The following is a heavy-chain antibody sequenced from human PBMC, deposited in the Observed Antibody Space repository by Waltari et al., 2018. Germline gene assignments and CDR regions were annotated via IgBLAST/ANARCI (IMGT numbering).Heavy chain of an antibody. J-gene: IGHJ4*02. CDR1: EYTFTAYY. CDR2: INPDSGDT. V-gene: IGHV1-2*02. D-gene: IGHD3-10*01. Sequence: QIRLVQSGAEVKRPGASVKVSCKGIEYTFTAYYLHWVRRAHGQGLEWLGWINPDSGDTIYAQNFQGRVTMTRDMSISTAYMELTRLRSDDTAIYYCARGGRFRKFNYLDYWGQGSPVTVSS. CDR3: ARGGRFRKFNYLDY.